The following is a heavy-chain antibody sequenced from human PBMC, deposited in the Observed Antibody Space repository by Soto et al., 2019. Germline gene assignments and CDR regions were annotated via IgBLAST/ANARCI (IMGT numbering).Heavy chain of an antibody. CDR1: GFTFSSYS. CDR3: AREVIQLWPGYENLFDY. Sequence: GGSLRLSCAASGFTFSSYSMNWVRQAPGKGLEWVSYISSSSSTIYYADSVKGRFTISRDNAKNSLYLQMNSLRDEDTAVYYCAREVIQLWPGYENLFDYWGQGTLVTVSS. D-gene: IGHD5-18*01. J-gene: IGHJ4*02. V-gene: IGHV3-48*02. CDR2: ISSSSSTI.